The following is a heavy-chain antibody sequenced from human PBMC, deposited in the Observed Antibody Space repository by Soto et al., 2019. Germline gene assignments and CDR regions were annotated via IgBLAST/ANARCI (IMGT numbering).Heavy chain of an antibody. CDR2: IIPIFGTA. J-gene: IGHJ6*02. V-gene: IGHV1-69*06. Sequence: QVQLVQSGAEVKKPGSSVKVSCKASGGTFSSYAISWVRQAPGQGLEWMGGIIPIFGTANYAQKFQGRVTITAGKSTSTAKMELSSLRSEDTAVYYCARDLSTSQLVRGYYYYYGMDVWGQGTTVTVSS. D-gene: IGHD6-6*01. CDR3: ARDLSTSQLVRGYYYYYGMDV. CDR1: GGTFSSYA.